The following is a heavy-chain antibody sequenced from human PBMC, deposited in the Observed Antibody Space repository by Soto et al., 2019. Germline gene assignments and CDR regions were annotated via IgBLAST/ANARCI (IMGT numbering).Heavy chain of an antibody. CDR2: ISWNSGSI. D-gene: IGHD3-22*01. Sequence: PVGSLRLSCAASGFTFDDYAMHWVRQAPGKGLEWVSGISWNSGSIGYADSVKGRFTISRDNAKNSLYLQMNSLRAEDTALYYCAKDFLASDYYDSDAFDIWGQGTMVTVSS. CDR1: GFTFDDYA. J-gene: IGHJ3*02. CDR3: AKDFLASDYYDSDAFDI. V-gene: IGHV3-9*01.